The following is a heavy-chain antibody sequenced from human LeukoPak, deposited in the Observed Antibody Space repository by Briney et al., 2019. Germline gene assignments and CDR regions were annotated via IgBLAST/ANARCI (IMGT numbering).Heavy chain of an antibody. CDR2: IYYSGST. CDR3: ARIEAASSVFFDY. D-gene: IGHD6-19*01. Sequence: SETLSLTCTVSGGSISSDNYYWTWTRQPPGKGLEWIGYIYYSGSTYYNPSLKSRVTMSIDTSKNQFSLKLSSVTAADTAVYYCARIEAASSVFFDYWGQGTLVTVSS. CDR1: GGSISSDNYY. V-gene: IGHV4-30-4*08. J-gene: IGHJ4*02.